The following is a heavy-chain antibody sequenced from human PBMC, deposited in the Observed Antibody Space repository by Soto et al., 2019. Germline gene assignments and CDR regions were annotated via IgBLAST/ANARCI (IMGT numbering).Heavy chain of an antibody. CDR2: IHWNDDK. D-gene: IGHD3-22*01. CDR3: AHTKDSSGFLTS. V-gene: IGHV2-5*01. CDR1: GVSLSAYGVR. Sequence: YCPTLVNPTQALTLTCSFSGVSLSAYGVRVILFRQPPGETLEWLALIHWNDDKRYSPYLKSRLTITKDTSKNQVVLTLTNLDPLDTGTYFCAHTKDSSGFLTSWGQGILVTVSS. J-gene: IGHJ5*02.